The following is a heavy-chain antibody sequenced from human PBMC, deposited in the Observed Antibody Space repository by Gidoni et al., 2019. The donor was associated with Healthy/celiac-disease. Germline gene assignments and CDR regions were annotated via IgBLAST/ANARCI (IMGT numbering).Heavy chain of an antibody. Sequence: EVQLVESGGGLVQPGKSLRLSCSSSVFTFDDYAMHWGRQAPGKGLEWVEGISGNSGSIGYADSVKGRFTISRDKAKNSLYLQMNSLRAEDTALYHCAKADSGYETGFVDYWGQGTLVTVSS. J-gene: IGHJ4*02. CDR2: ISGNSGSI. CDR3: AKADSGYETGFVDY. D-gene: IGHD5-12*01. V-gene: IGHV3-9*01. CDR1: VFTFDDYA.